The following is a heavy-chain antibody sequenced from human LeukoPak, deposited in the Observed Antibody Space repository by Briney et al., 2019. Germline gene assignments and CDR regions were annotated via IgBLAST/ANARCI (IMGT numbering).Heavy chain of an antibody. V-gene: IGHV1-69*13. Sequence: SVKVSCKASGYTFTGYYMHWVRQAPGQGLEWMGGTIPMFDTANYAHKFQGRVTITADESTSTTYMELSSLRSEDTAVYYCAREWAPNWNDRGYNWFDPWGQGTLVTVSS. CDR1: GYTFTGYY. J-gene: IGHJ5*02. D-gene: IGHD1-20*01. CDR3: AREWAPNWNDRGYNWFDP. CDR2: TIPMFDTA.